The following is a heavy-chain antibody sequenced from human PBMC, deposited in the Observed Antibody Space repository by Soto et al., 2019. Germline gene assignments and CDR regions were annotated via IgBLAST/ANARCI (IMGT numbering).Heavy chain of an antibody. Sequence: PGGSLRLSCSASGFTFSSYAMHWVRQAPGKGLEYVSAISSNGGSTYYADSVKGRFTISRDNSKNTLYLQMSSLRAEDTAVYYCVKSPEYLIVATTNWFDPWGQGTLVTVSS. J-gene: IGHJ5*02. D-gene: IGHD5-12*01. CDR1: GFTFSSYA. CDR3: VKSPEYLIVATTNWFDP. CDR2: ISSNGGST. V-gene: IGHV3-64D*06.